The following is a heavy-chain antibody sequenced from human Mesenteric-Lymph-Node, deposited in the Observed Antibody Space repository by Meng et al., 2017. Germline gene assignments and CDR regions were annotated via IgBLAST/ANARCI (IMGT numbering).Heavy chain of an antibody. J-gene: IGHJ1*01. Sequence: GESLKISCAASGFTFSSYAMSWVRQAPGKGLEWVSAISGSGGSTYYADSVKGRFTISRDNSKNTLYLQMNSLRAEDTAVYYCAKTYYYDSSGRSTSEYLQHWGQGTLVTVSS. CDR1: GFTFSSYA. CDR3: AKTYYYDSSGRSTSEYLQH. V-gene: IGHV3-23*01. D-gene: IGHD3-22*01. CDR2: ISGSGGST.